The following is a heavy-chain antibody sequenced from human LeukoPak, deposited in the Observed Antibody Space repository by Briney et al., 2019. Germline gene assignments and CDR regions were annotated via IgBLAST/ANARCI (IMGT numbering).Heavy chain of an antibody. J-gene: IGHJ4*02. Sequence: SETLSLTCTVSSGSISTYYWSWIRQPPGKGLEWIGYIYHNGNTNYNPSLKSRVTLSVDTSKNQFSLKLSSVTAADAAVYYCARDRLGGGWYYWGQGTLVTVSS. V-gene: IGHV4-59*01. CDR3: ARDRLGGGWYY. CDR2: IYHNGNT. D-gene: IGHD3-16*01. CDR1: SGSISTYY.